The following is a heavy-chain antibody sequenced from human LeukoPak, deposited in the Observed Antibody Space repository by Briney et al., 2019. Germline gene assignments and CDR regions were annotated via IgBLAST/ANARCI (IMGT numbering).Heavy chain of an antibody. J-gene: IGHJ4*02. CDR3: ARGPLFLSSGSYWDY. Sequence: KPSETLSLTCAVYGGSFSGYYWSWIRQPPGKGLEWIGEINHSGSTNYNPSLKSRVTISVDKSKNQFSLKLSSVTAADTAVYYCARGPLFLSSGSYWDYWGQGTLVTVSS. D-gene: IGHD6-19*01. V-gene: IGHV4-34*01. CDR2: INHSGST. CDR1: GGSFSGYY.